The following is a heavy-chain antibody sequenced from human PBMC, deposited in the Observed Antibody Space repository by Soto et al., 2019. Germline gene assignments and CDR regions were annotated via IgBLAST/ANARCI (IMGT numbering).Heavy chain of an antibody. CDR2: ISYDGSTK. D-gene: IGHD3-3*02. V-gene: IGHV3-30*18. Sequence: QVQLVESGGGVIQPGKSLRLSCAASGFSFSNYGMHWVRLAPGRGLEWVAVISYDGSTKYYGDSVKGRFTISRDNSTNPLYLQMNSLRAEDTALYYCAKDQISHFWSGFPPYYSYTMAVWGPGTTVTASS. CDR1: GFSFSNYG. CDR3: AKDQISHFWSGFPPYYSYTMAV. J-gene: IGHJ6*02.